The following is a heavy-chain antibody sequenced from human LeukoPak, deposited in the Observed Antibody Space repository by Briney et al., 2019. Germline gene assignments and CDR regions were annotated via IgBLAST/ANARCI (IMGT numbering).Heavy chain of an antibody. CDR1: GFTFSLYA. D-gene: IGHD2-15*01. CDR2: LNEDGGYT. V-gene: IGHV3-23*01. CDR3: VRDFRCSGGSSPLFDS. Sequence: GGSLRLSCAASGFTFSLYAMSWVRQAPGKGLVWVSGLNEDGGYTSYADSVKGRLTISRDNSENTLHLQMRSLRAEDTAIYYCVRDFRCSGGSSPLFDSWGEGTLVTVSS. J-gene: IGHJ4*02.